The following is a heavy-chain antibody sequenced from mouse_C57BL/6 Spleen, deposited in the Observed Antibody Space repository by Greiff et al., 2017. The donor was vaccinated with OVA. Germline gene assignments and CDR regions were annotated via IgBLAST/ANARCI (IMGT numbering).Heavy chain of an antibody. J-gene: IGHJ3*01. Sequence: EVQLQQSGTVLARPGASVKMSCKTSGYPFTSYWMHWVKQRPGQGLEWIGAIYPGNSDTSYNQKFKGTAKLTAVTSASTAYMELSSLTNEDSAVYYCTRGAQATSWFAYWGQGTLVTVSA. V-gene: IGHV1-5*01. D-gene: IGHD3-2*02. CDR2: IYPGNSDT. CDR3: TRGAQATSWFAY. CDR1: GYPFTSYW.